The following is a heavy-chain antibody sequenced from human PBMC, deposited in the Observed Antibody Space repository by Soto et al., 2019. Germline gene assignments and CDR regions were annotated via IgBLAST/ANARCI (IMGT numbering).Heavy chain of an antibody. Sequence: GESLKITCRRSGYSFSCYWIHWVRQKPGKGLEWMGRIDPSDSQTYYSPSFRGHVTISATKSITTVFLQWSSLRASDTAMYYCARQIYDSDTGPNFQYYFDSWGQGTPVTVSS. CDR1: GYSFSCYW. D-gene: IGHD3-22*01. CDR3: ARQIYDSDTGPNFQYYFDS. J-gene: IGHJ4*02. V-gene: IGHV5-10-1*01. CDR2: IDPSDSQT.